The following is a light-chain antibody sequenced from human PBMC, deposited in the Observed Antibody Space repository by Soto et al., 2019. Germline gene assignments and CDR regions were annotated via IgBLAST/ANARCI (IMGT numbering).Light chain of an antibody. CDR3: SSYAATNNYV. CDR2: EVT. Sequence: QSVLTQPPSASGSPGQSVTISCTGTSSDVGGYNFVSWYQQHPGKAPQLIIYEVTKRPSGVPDRFSGSKSGNTASLTVSGLQTEDEADYHCSSYAATNNYVFGSGTKGTVL. J-gene: IGLJ1*01. CDR1: SSDVGGYNF. V-gene: IGLV2-8*01.